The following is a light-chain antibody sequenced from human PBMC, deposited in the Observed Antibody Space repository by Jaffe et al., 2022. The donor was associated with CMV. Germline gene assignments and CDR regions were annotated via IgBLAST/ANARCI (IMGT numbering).Light chain of an antibody. Sequence: QSALTQPASVSGSPGQSITISCTGTNSDVGGYNYVSWYQQHPGKAPKLIIYDVNNRPSGISDRFSGSTSGNTASLTISGLRAEDEADYYCSSYTTTNSLEVFGGGTKLTVL. J-gene: IGLJ3*02. CDR3: SSYTTTNSLEV. V-gene: IGLV2-14*03. CDR1: NSDVGGYNY. CDR2: DVN.